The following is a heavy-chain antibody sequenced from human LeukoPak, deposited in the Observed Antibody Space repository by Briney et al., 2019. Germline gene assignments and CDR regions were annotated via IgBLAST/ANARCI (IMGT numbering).Heavy chain of an antibody. D-gene: IGHD4-17*01. Sequence: SETLSLTRTVSGGSISPYYWIWIRQPPGKGLEWIGYISYSGSTSFNPSLKSRVTISIHTSTNQLSLALSSVTAADTAVYYCARAGSYRLTTTLWGQGTLVAVSS. J-gene: IGHJ4*02. V-gene: IGHV4-59*01. CDR2: ISYSGST. CDR1: GGSISPYY. CDR3: ARAGSYRLTTTL.